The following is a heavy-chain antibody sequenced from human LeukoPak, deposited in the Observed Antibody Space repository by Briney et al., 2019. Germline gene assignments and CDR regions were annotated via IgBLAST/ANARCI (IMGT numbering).Heavy chain of an antibody. CDR3: ARRSSESFDF. Sequence: PETLSLTCTVSGGSISSYYWAWIRQPPGKGLEWIGYIYYNGRATYNPSLKSRVTISVDTSKNQFSLKLSSVTAADTAVYYCARRSSESFDFWGQGTLVTVSS. V-gene: IGHV4-59*08. CDR1: GGSISSYY. D-gene: IGHD3-22*01. CDR2: IYYNGRA. J-gene: IGHJ4*02.